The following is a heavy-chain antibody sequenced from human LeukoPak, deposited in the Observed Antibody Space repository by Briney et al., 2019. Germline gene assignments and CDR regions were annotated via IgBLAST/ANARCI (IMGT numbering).Heavy chain of an antibody. CDR3: ARTTMVRGVITFDY. CDR1: GGSISSTNW. Sequence: PSGTLSLTCGVSGGSISSTNWWSWVRQPPGQGLEWIGEISLRGLTNYNPSLKSRVTMSVDTSKNQFSLKLSSVTAADTAVYYCARTTMVRGVITFDYWGQGTLVTVSS. CDR2: ISLRGLT. J-gene: IGHJ4*02. D-gene: IGHD3-10*01. V-gene: IGHV4-4*02.